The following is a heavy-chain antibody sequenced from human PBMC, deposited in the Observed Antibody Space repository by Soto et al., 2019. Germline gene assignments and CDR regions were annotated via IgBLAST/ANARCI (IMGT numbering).Heavy chain of an antibody. CDR1: GFTFSSYA. Sequence: GGSLRFSCAASGFTFSSYARSWVRQAPGKGLEWVSAISGRGVSKYYEDSVKGRFTISRDNSKNTLYLQMNSLRAEDTAVYYCAKHIGLVTMIVVVPADYWGQGTLVTVSS. V-gene: IGHV3-23*01. CDR3: AKHIGLVTMIVVVPADY. J-gene: IGHJ4*02. D-gene: IGHD3-22*01. CDR2: ISGRGVSK.